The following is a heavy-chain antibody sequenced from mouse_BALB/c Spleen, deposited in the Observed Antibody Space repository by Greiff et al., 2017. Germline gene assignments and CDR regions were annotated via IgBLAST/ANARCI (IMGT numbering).Heavy chain of an antibody. Sequence: EVQLQQSGPELVKPGASVKISCKTSGYTFTEYTMHWVKQSHGKSLEWIGGINPNNGGTSYNQKFKGKATLTVDTSSSTAYMELRSLTAEDSAVYYCASPYDSSAAWLADWGQGTVVTVSA. CDR3: ASPYDSSAAWLAD. CDR1: GYTFTEYT. CDR2: INPNNGGT. J-gene: IGHJ3*01. D-gene: IGHD1-1*01. V-gene: IGHV1-18*01.